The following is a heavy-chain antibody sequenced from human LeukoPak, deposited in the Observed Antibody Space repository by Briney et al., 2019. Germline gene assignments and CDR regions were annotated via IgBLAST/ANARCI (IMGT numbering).Heavy chain of an antibody. V-gene: IGHV3-30-3*01. D-gene: IGHD3-3*01. CDR2: ISYDGSNK. J-gene: IGHJ4*02. CDR1: GFTFSSYA. Sequence: SGGSLRLSCAASGFTFSSYAMHWVRQAPGKGLEWVAVISYDGSNKYYADSVKGRFTISRDNFKNTLYLQMNSLRAEDTAVYYCARDPSFWSGYFDYWGQGTLVTVSS. CDR3: ARDPSFWSGYFDY.